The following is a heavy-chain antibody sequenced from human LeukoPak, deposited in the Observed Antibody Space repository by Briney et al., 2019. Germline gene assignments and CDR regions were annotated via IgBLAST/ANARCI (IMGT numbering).Heavy chain of an antibody. J-gene: IGHJ3*02. CDR3: ARHSHGPDAFDI. Sequence: PSETLSLTCTVSGGSLSSSSYYWGWLRQPPGTGLEWIGSIYYSGSTYYNPSLKSRVTISVDTSKNQFSLKLSSVTAADTAVYYCARHSHGPDAFDIWGQGTMVTVSS. CDR1: GGSLSSSSYY. V-gene: IGHV4-39*01. D-gene: IGHD5-24*01. CDR2: IYYSGST.